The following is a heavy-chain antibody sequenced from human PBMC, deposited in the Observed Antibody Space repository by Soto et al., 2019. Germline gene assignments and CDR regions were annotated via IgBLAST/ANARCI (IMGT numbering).Heavy chain of an antibody. CDR3: ARDPGSWNDGAFDI. D-gene: IGHD1-1*01. V-gene: IGHV3-48*03. J-gene: IGHJ3*02. Sequence: GVSLRLSCEASGFTFTNHEMNWVRQAPGKGLEWVAYISRSGTINYADSVKGRFTISRDNAKNSLYLQMNSLRAEDTAVYYCARDPGSWNDGAFDIWGQGTMVTVSS. CDR2: ISRSGTI. CDR1: GFTFTNHE.